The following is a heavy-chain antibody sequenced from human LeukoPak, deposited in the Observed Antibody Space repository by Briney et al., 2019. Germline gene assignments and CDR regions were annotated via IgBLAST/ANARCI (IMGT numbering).Heavy chain of an antibody. Sequence: SHTLSLTCAVSGGSISSGGYSWSWIRQPPGKGLEWIGYIYHSGSTYYNPSLKSRVTISVDRSKNQFSLKLSSVTAADTAMYYCAGGFHYYASGACDYWGQGTLVTVSS. J-gene: IGHJ4*02. CDR3: AGGFHYYASGACDY. CDR2: IYHSGST. CDR1: GGSISSGGYS. V-gene: IGHV4-30-2*01. D-gene: IGHD3-10*01.